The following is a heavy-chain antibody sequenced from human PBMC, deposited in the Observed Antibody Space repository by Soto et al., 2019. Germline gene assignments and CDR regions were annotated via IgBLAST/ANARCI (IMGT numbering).Heavy chain of an antibody. Sequence: QITLKESGPTLVKPTQTLTLTCTCSGFSLTTSGVGVAWIRQPPGKALEWLALIYWDGDNRSCPSLKSRLSITKDTSKNQVVLTMTNMDPVDTATYFCGHTPYSDRTGYYYFDHWGQGALVTVSS. J-gene: IGHJ4*02. CDR1: GFSLTTSGVG. D-gene: IGHD3-22*01. CDR2: IYWDGDN. CDR3: GHTPYSDRTGYYYFDH. V-gene: IGHV2-5*02.